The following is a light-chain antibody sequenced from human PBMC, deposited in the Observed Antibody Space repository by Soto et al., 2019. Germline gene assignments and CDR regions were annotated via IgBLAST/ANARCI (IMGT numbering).Light chain of an antibody. CDR3: QQYNSDPFT. CDR2: DAS. J-gene: IGKJ4*01. V-gene: IGKV1-5*02. CDR1: QSISSW. Sequence: DIQMTQSPSTLSASVGDRVTIICRASQSISSWLAWYQQRPGRAPKVLLYDASSLESGVPSRFTGSGSGTEFTLTISSLQPDEFATYYCQQYNSDPFTFGGGTKVEIK.